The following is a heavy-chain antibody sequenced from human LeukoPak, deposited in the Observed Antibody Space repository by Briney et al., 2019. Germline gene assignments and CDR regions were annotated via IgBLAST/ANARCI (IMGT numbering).Heavy chain of an antibody. V-gene: IGHV3-48*04. CDR2: ISSSSSTI. Sequence: GGSLRLSCAASGFTFSSYSMNWVRQAPGKGLEWVSYISSSSSTIYYADSVKGRFTISRDNAKNSLYLQMNSLRAEDTAVYYCARAQDYYDSSGQARGAFDIWGQGTMVTVSS. J-gene: IGHJ3*02. D-gene: IGHD3-22*01. CDR3: ARAQDYYDSSGQARGAFDI. CDR1: GFTFSSYS.